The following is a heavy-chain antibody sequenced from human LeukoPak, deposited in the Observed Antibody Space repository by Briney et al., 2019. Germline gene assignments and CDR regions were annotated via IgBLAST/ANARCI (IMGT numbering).Heavy chain of an antibody. Sequence: SETLSLTCTVSGGSISSYYWSWIRQPPGKGLEWIGYIYYSGSTNYNPSLKSRVTISVDTSKNQFSLKLSSVTAADTAVYYRARSLVGDGYNLGYWGQGTLVTVSS. CDR2: IYYSGST. CDR1: GGSISSYY. D-gene: IGHD5-24*01. J-gene: IGHJ4*02. CDR3: ARSLVGDGYNLGY. V-gene: IGHV4-59*08.